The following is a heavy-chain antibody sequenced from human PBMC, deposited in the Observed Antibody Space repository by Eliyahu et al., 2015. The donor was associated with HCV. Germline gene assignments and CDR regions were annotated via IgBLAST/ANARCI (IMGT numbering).Heavy chain of an antibody. CDR1: GFTFSSYE. CDR3: ARVGGYCSSTSCYFDY. CDR2: ISSSGTTI. D-gene: IGHD2-2*01. Sequence: EVQLVESGGGLVQPGGSLGLSCAASGFTFSSYEMNWVRQAPGKGLEWVSYISSSGTTIYYADSVKGRFTISRDNAKNSLYLQMNSLRAEDTAVYYCARVGGYCSSTSCYFDYWGQGTLVTVSS. V-gene: IGHV3-48*03. J-gene: IGHJ4*02.